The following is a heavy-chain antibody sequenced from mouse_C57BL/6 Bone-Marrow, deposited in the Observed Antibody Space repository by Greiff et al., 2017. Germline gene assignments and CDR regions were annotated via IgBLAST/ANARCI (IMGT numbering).Heavy chain of an antibody. Sequence: EVKVVESGAGLVKPGGSLKLSCAASGFTFSSYAMSWVRQTPEKRLEWVAYISSGGDYIYYADTVKGRFTISRDNARNTLYLQMSSLKSEDTAMYYCTSHYYGSSYLYFDYWGQGTTLTVSS. CDR3: TSHYYGSSYLYFDY. CDR2: ISSGGDYI. J-gene: IGHJ2*01. D-gene: IGHD1-1*01. CDR1: GFTFSSYA. V-gene: IGHV5-9-1*02.